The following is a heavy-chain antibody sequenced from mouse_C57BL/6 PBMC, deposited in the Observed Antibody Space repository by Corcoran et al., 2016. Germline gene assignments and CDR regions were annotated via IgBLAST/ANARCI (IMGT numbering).Heavy chain of an antibody. CDR3: ARDSSDLYYCDY. D-gene: IGHD3-2*02. CDR2: INTYSGVP. J-gene: IGHJ2*01. V-gene: IGHV9-3*01. CDR1: GYTFTTYG. Sequence: QIQLVQSGPELKKPGETVKISCKASGYTFTTYGMSWVKQAPGKGLKWMGWINTYSGVPTYADDFKGRFAFSLETSASTAYLQINNLKNEDTATYFFARDSSDLYYCDYWGQGTTLTVSS.